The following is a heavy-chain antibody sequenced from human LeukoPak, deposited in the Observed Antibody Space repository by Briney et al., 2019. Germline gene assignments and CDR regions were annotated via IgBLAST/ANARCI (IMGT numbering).Heavy chain of an antibody. CDR1: GGSISSGSYY. D-gene: IGHD3-3*01. CDR3: ARTPPLITIFGVVNLYMDV. CDR2: IYTSGST. V-gene: IGHV4-61*02. Sequence: KTSQTLSLTCTVSGGSISSGSYYWSWIRQPAGKGLEWIGRIYTSGSTNYNPSLKSRVTISVDTSKNQFSLKLSSVTAADTAVYYCARTPPLITIFGVVNLYMDVWGKGTTVTVSS. J-gene: IGHJ6*03.